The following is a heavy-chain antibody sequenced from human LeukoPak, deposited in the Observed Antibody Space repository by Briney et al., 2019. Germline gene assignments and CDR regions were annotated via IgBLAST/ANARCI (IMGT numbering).Heavy chain of an antibody. J-gene: IGHJ4*02. D-gene: IGHD3-10*01. CDR1: GFTFSSYS. V-gene: IGHV3-21*01. CDR3: ARGPGGSGSYYDY. CDR2: ISSNSRYI. Sequence: GGSLRLSCAASGFTFSSYSMNWVRQAPGKGLEWVSYISSNSRYIYYADSVKGRFTISRDNAKNSLYLQMNSLRTEDAAVYYCARGPGGSGSYYDYWGQGTLVTVSS.